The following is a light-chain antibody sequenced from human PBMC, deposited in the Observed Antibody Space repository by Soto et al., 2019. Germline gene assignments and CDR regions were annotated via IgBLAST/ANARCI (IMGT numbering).Light chain of an antibody. V-gene: IGKV3-20*01. CDR1: QSVSSSY. Sequence: EIVLTQSPGTLSLSPGERATLSCRASQSVSSSYLAWYQQKPGQAPSLLMYGASSRATGIPDRFSGSGSGTDFTLTISRLEPEDFAVYYCQQYGSSPWTFGQGTKVDIK. CDR2: GAS. CDR3: QQYGSSPWT. J-gene: IGKJ1*01.